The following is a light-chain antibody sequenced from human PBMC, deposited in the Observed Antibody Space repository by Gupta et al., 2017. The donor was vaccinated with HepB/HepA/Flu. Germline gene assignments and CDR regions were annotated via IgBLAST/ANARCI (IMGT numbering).Light chain of an antibody. J-gene: IGLJ2*01. Sequence: QSALTQPASVSGSPGQSINLSCTGTSSDVGGYNYVSWYQQHPGKAPKLMIYDVSNRPSGVSNRFSGSKSGNTASLTISGLQAEDEADYYCSSYTSSSTVVFGGGTKLTVL. CDR2: DVS. V-gene: IGLV2-14*03. CDR1: SSDVGGYNY. CDR3: SSYTSSSTVV.